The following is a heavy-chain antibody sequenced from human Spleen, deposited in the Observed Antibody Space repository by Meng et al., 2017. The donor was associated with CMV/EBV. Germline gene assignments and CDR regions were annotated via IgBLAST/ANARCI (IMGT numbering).Heavy chain of an antibody. V-gene: IGHV4-30-4*08. CDR3: ARGEGGNWFDP. D-gene: IGHD1-26*01. Sequence: TCTVSGGSINSGDYYWSWIRQPPGKGLEWIGYIFYSGTTYYNPSLKSRVTISVDTSKNQFSLRLTSVTAADTAVYYCARGEGGNWFDPWGQGTLVTVSS. CDR2: IFYSGTT. CDR1: GGSINSGDYY. J-gene: IGHJ5*02.